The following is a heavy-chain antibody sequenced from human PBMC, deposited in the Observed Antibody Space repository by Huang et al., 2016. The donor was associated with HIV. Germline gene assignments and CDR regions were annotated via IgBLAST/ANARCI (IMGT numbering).Heavy chain of an antibody. CDR3: VRAREKGYDFWSGYRY. D-gene: IGHD3-3*01. CDR2: IESDGSST. CDR1: GFMFSDYW. J-gene: IGHJ4*01. Sequence: EVELAESGGGSVRPGQSLRLSCVGSGFMFSDYWMHWVRQIPGKGLRWWAGIESDGSSTSYADSVKGRFTIYRDNARNTVYLQMSSLRVDDTAVYYCVRAREKGYDFWSGYRYWGQGAQVTVSS. V-gene: IGHV3-74*02.